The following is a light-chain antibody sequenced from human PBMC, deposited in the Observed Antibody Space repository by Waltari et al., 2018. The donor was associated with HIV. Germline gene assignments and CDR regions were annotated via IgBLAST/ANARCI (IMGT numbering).Light chain of an antibody. CDR2: EGT. V-gene: IGLV2-23*01. J-gene: IGLJ3*02. CDR3: CSYTGTATAVV. Sequence: QSALTQPAAVSGSPGQPITISCNGTSSDIGSYNLVSWYQQYPDKAPKPIIYEGTKRPSGISNRFSASKSDITASLTISGLQAEDEADYYCCSYTGTATAVVFGGGTSVTVL. CDR1: SSDIGSYNL.